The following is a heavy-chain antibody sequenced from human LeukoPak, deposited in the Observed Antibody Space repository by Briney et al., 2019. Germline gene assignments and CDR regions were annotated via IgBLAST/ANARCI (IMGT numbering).Heavy chain of an antibody. CDR1: GYTFTDYF. J-gene: IGHJ5*02. CDR2: IIPILGIA. V-gene: IGHV1-69*04. CDR3: ARDLMVATRHNWFDP. D-gene: IGHD5-12*01. Sequence: SVKVSCTASGYTFTDYFMHWVRQTPGQGLEWMGRIIPILGIANYAQKFQGRVTITADKSTSTAYMELSSLRSEDTAVYYCARDLMVATRHNWFDPWGQGTLVTVSS.